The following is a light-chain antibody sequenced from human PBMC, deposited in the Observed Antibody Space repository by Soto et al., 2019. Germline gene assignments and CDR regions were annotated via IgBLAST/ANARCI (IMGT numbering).Light chain of an antibody. CDR3: QLRSDWPKWT. V-gene: IGKV3-11*01. J-gene: IGKJ1*01. Sequence: EIVLTQSPAALSLSPGDTATLSCRASQSVSSYLAWYQHKPGQPPRLLFSGASNRATGIPARFSGSGYGTDFTLTISSLQPEDVAIYYGQLRSDWPKWTFGQGTRVEIK. CDR2: GAS. CDR1: QSVSSY.